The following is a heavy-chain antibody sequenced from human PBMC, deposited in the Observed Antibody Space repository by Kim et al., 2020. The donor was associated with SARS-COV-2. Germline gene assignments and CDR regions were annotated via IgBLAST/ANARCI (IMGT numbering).Heavy chain of an antibody. CDR3: AKAKTGYLFDY. CDR2: FSGSGTST. Sequence: GGSLRLSCAASGFTFNNYAMSWVRQAPGKGLEWVSGFSGSGTSTYYADSVKGRFTISRDNSENTLYLQMNSLRVEDTAVYYCAKAKTGYLFDYWGQGTLVTVSS. D-gene: IGHD3-9*01. CDR1: GFTFNNYA. J-gene: IGHJ4*02. V-gene: IGHV3-23*01.